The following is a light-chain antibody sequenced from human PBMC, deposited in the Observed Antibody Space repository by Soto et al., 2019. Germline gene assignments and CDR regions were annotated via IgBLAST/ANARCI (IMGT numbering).Light chain of an antibody. CDR3: QQYENLPT. Sequence: DIKMTQSPSSLSASVGDRVTITCRASQGISNYLARYQQKPGKVPKLLIYAASTLQSGVPSRFRGSGSGTDFTFTISRLQPEDIATYYCQQYENLPTFGQGTRLQI. CDR2: AAS. V-gene: IGKV1-27*01. J-gene: IGKJ5*01. CDR1: QGISNY.